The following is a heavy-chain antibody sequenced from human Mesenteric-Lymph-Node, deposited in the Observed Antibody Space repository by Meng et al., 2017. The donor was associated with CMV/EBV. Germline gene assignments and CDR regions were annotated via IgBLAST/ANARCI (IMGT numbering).Heavy chain of an antibody. Sequence: GGSLRLSCAASGFTVSSNYMSWVRQAPGKGLEWVANIKEDGTQKCYVDSVEGRFTISRDNGKNSLYLQMNSVRVGDTAVYYCATNYDFWSGYTFDPRGQGTLVTV. CDR2: IKEDGTQK. CDR1: GFTVSSNY. CDR3: ATNYDFWSGYTFDP. D-gene: IGHD3-3*01. V-gene: IGHV3-7*01. J-gene: IGHJ5*02.